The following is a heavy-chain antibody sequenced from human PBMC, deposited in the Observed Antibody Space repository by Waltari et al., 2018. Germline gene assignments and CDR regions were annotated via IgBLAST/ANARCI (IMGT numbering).Heavy chain of an antibody. D-gene: IGHD6-13*01. CDR1: GFTFSSYS. CDR3: ARGSYSSSWYNYFDY. Sequence: EVQLVESGGGLVKPGGSLRLSCAASGFTFSSYSMNWVRQAPGKGLEWVSSISSSSSYIYYADSVKGRFTISRDNAKNSLYLQMNSLRAEDTAVYYCARGSYSSSWYNYFDYWGQGTLVTVSS. V-gene: IGHV3-21*01. J-gene: IGHJ4*02. CDR2: ISSSSSYI.